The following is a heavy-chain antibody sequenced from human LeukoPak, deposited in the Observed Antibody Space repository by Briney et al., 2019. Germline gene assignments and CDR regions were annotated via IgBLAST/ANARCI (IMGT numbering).Heavy chain of an antibody. V-gene: IGHV5-51*01. CDR1: GYSFTTYC. CDR2: IYPGDSDT. Sequence: GESLKISCKGSGYSFTTYCIGWVRQMPGKGLEWMGIIYPGDSDTRYSPSFQGQVTIPADKSISTAYLQWSSLKASDTAMYYCARRLRTTSTIDYWGQGTLVTVSS. D-gene: IGHD1-1*01. J-gene: IGHJ4*02. CDR3: ARRLRTTSTIDY.